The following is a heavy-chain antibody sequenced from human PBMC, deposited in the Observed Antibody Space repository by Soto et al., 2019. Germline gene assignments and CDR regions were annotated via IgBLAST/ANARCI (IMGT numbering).Heavy chain of an antibody. CDR2: ISGSGGST. Sequence: PGGSLRLSCAASGFTFSSYAMSWVRQAPGKGLEWVSSISGSGGSTYYADSVKGRFTISRDNSKNTLYLQMNSLRAEDTAVYYCERADYFLNWFDPWGQGTLVTVSS. J-gene: IGHJ5*02. CDR3: ERADYFLNWFDP. D-gene: IGHD2-21*01. V-gene: IGHV3-23*01. CDR1: GFTFSSYA.